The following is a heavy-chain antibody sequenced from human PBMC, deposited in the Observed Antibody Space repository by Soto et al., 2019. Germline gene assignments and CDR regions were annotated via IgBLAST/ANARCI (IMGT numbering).Heavy chain of an antibody. J-gene: IGHJ4*02. CDR3: ARHSMSTIKVACDY. CDR1: GDSINSTPYY. Sequence: PSETLSLTCTVSGDSINSTPYYRGWIRQPPGKGLEWIGSVYYTGTTYYNPSLRSRVTVSVDTSKNQFSLKLTSVTAADSAVYYCARHSMSTIKVACDYWGPGTLVTVSS. CDR2: VYYTGTT. V-gene: IGHV4-39*01.